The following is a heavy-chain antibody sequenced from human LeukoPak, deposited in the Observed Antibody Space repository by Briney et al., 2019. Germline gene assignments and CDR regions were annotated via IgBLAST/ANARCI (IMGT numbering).Heavy chain of an antibody. CDR2: INHSGST. D-gene: IGHD1-7*01. CDR1: GGSFSGYY. V-gene: IGHV4-34*01. J-gene: IGHJ4*02. Sequence: PSETLSLTCAVYGGSFSGYYWSWIRQPPGKGLEWIGEINHSGSTNYNPSLKSRVTISVDTSKNQFSLKLSSVTAADTAVYYCARTLNWNFYYFDYWGQGTLVTVSS. CDR3: ARTLNWNFYYFDY.